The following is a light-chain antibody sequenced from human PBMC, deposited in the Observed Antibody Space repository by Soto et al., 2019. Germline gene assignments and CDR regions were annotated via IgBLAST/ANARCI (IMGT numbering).Light chain of an antibody. CDR2: GAS. CDR1: RSVSSN. CDR3: QQYNHWPFT. Sequence: EIVMTQSPATLSVSPGEGATLSCWASRSVSSNLAWYQQKPGQAPRLLIYGASTRATGIPARFSGSGSGTQFTLTINSLQSEDFAVYHRQQYNHWPFTFAQGTRLEIK. J-gene: IGKJ5*01. V-gene: IGKV3-15*01.